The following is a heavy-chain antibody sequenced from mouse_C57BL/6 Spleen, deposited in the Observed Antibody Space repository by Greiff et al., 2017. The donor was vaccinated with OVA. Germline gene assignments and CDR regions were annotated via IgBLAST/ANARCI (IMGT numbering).Heavy chain of an antibody. D-gene: IGHD1-1*01. CDR1: GYAFSSSW. J-gene: IGHJ4*01. Sequence: VQLQQSGPELVKPGASVKISCKASGYAFSSSWMNWVKQRPGKGLEWIGRIYPGDGDTNYNGKFKGKATLTADKSSSTAYMQLSSLTSEDSAVYFCARYYGSYYAMDYWGQGTSVTVSS. V-gene: IGHV1-82*01. CDR2: IYPGDGDT. CDR3: ARYYGSYYAMDY.